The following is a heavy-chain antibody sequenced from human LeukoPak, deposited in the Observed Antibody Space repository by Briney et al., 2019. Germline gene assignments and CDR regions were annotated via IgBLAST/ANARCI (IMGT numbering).Heavy chain of an antibody. Sequence: PGGSLRLFCAASGFTFSGFSMNWVRQAPGKGLEWVSYIGSNSSSIYDADSVKGRFTISRDNAKKSLYLQMNNLRAEDTAVYYCARARGYSYGYSDYWGRGTLVTVSS. J-gene: IGHJ4*02. V-gene: IGHV3-48*01. CDR1: GFTFSGFS. D-gene: IGHD5-18*01. CDR2: IGSNSSSI. CDR3: ARARGYSYGYSDY.